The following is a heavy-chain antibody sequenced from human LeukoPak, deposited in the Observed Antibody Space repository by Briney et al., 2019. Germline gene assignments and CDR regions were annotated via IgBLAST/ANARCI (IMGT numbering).Heavy chain of an antibody. J-gene: IGHJ6*02. D-gene: IGHD2-21*02. CDR1: GFTFSSYW. CDR3: AKRGDYYSYYYVMEV. Sequence: GGSLRLSCAASGFTFSSYWMSWVRQAPGKGLEWVANIKQDGSEKYYVDSVKGRFTISRDNAKNSLYLQMNSLRAEDTAIYYCAKRGDYYSYYYVMEVWGQGTTVIVSS. CDR2: IKQDGSEK. V-gene: IGHV3-7*03.